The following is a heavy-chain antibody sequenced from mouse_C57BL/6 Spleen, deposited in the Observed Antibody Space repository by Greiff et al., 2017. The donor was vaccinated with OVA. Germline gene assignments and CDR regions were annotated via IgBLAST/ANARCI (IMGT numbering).Heavy chain of an antibody. D-gene: IGHD2-4*01. CDR1: GYTFTGYW. CDR3: ASGDYGFAY. Sequence: VQLQQSGAELMKPGASVKLSCKATGYTFTGYWIEWVKQRPGHGLEWIGEILPGSGNTNYKEKFKGKATFTADTSSNTAYMQLSSLTTEDSAIYDCASGDYGFAYWGQGTLVTVSA. CDR2: ILPGSGNT. V-gene: IGHV1-9*01. J-gene: IGHJ3*01.